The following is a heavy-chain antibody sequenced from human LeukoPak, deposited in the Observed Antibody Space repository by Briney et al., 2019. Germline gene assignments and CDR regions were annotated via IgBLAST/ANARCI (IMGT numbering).Heavy chain of an antibody. CDR2: GYYRTKWIN. Sequence: LQTLSLTCAICGDSVSVKSAVWNWTRQSPSRGIEWLGRGYYRTKWINDYATSVKSRIIISPDTSKNQFSLHLNSVTPEDTAVYYCARDADWAYDAFDIWGQGTMVTVSS. D-gene: IGHD3-9*01. CDR3: ARDADWAYDAFDI. J-gene: IGHJ3*02. CDR1: GDSVSVKSAV. V-gene: IGHV6-1*01.